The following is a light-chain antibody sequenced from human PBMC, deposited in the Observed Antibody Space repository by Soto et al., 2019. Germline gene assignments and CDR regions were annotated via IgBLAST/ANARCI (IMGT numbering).Light chain of an antibody. CDR2: WAS. CDR1: QSVLYSSNNKND. J-gene: IGKJ1*01. V-gene: IGKV4-1*01. CDR3: QQYYTTPRT. Sequence: DIVMTQSPDSLTVSLGERATINCKSSQSVLYSSNNKNDLAWYQQKPGQPPKLLIYWASTRESGVPDRFSGSGSGTDFTLTIRSLQAEDVAVYYCQQYYTTPRTFGQGTKVEI.